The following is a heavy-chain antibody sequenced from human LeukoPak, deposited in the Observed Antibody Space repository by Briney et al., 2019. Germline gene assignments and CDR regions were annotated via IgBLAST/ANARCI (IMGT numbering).Heavy chain of an antibody. CDR2: INGRGDNT. V-gene: IGHV3-23*01. D-gene: IGHD2/OR15-2a*01. CDR3: AKDRVSPGFNWFDP. CDR1: GVIISSYA. Sequence: GGSLRLSCAASGVIISSYAMSWVRQAPGKGLEWVSAINGRGDNTYYADFVRGRFTISRDNSKSTVYLQMNSLRTEDTAVYYCAKDRVSPGFNWFDPWGQGTLATVSS. J-gene: IGHJ5*02.